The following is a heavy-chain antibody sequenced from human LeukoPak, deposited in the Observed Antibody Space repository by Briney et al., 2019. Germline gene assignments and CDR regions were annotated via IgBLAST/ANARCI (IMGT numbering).Heavy chain of an antibody. CDR1: GFTFSSYS. CDR3: ASGVRYSGSYIDY. Sequence: PGGSLRLSCAASGFTFSSYSMNWVRQAPGKELEWVSSISSSSSYIYYADSVKGRFTISRDNAKNSLYLQMDSLRAEDTAVYYCASGVRYSGSYIDYWGQGTLVTVSS. D-gene: IGHD1-26*01. CDR2: ISSSSSYI. V-gene: IGHV3-21*01. J-gene: IGHJ4*02.